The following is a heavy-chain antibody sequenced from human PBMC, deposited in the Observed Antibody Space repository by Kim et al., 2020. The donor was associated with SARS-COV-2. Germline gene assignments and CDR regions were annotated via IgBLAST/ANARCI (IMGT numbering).Heavy chain of an antibody. CDR2: TNISGST. CDR3: ASLARGYCSSTSCYGFDY. Sequence: SETLSLTCTVSGGSISSSSYYWGWIRQPPGRGWDGMGGTNISGSTSTTRSLRSRVTISVDTSKNQFSLKLSSVTAADTAVYYCASLARGYCSSTSCYGFDYWGQGTLVTVSS. CDR1: GGSISSSSYY. J-gene: IGHJ4*02. V-gene: IGHV4-39*01. D-gene: IGHD2-2*01.